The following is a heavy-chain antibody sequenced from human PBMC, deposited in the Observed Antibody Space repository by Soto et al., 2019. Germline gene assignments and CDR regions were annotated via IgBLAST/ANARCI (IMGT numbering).Heavy chain of an antibody. Sequence: SQTLSLTCAISGDSVSSNSAAWNWIRQSPSRGLEWLGRTYYRSKWYNDYAVSVKSRITINPDTSKKQFSLQLNSVTPEDTDVYYCARGEENSSSSRRFNWFDPWGQGTLVTVSS. CDR1: GDSVSSNSAA. V-gene: IGHV6-1*01. D-gene: IGHD6-6*01. J-gene: IGHJ5*02. CDR2: TYYRSKWYN. CDR3: ARGEENSSSSRRFNWFDP.